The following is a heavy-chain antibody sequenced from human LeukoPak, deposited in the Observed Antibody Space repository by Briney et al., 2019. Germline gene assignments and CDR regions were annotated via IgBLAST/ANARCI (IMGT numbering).Heavy chain of an antibody. V-gene: IGHV4-39*01. CDR2: IYYSGST. CDR3: ATWRRQYYYRSGSYDY. J-gene: IGHJ4*02. CDR1: GGSISSTSYY. Sequence: SQTLSLTCTLSGGSISSTSYYWGWIRQPPGKGLEWLGCIYYSGSTYYSRSLKSRVAISVDTSKNEFSLKLSSVTAADTAVYYCATWRRQYYYRSGSYDYWGQGTLVTVSS. D-gene: IGHD3-10*01.